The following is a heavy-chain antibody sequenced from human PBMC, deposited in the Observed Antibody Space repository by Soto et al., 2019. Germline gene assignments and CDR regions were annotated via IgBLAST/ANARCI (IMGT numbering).Heavy chain of an antibody. V-gene: IGHV4-59*01. CDR2: IDYSGNT. CDR1: YGSISFYY. CDR3: ARGVPPQIAMARGIIRELSFDI. D-gene: IGHD3-10*01. J-gene: IGHJ3*02. Sequence: QVQLQESGPGLVTPSETLSLTCTVSYGSISFYYWSWIRQPPGMGLEWIAYIDYSGNTNYNPTLMSRGTILVDTSKNQLSLSLSSVTAADTAVYYCARGVPPQIAMARGIIRELSFDIWGQGTMVTVSS.